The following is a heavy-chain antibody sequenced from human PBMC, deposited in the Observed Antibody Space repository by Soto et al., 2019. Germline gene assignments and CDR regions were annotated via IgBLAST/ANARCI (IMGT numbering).Heavy chain of an antibody. CDR2: IYYSGST. Sequence: SETLSLTCTVSGGSISSYYWSWIRQPPGKGLGWIGYIYYSGSTNYNPSLKSRVTISVDTSKNQFSLKLSSVTAADTAVYYCARVVAVAAINWFDPWGQGTLVTVSS. CDR1: GGSISSYY. CDR3: ARVVAVAAINWFDP. D-gene: IGHD6-19*01. V-gene: IGHV4-59*01. J-gene: IGHJ5*02.